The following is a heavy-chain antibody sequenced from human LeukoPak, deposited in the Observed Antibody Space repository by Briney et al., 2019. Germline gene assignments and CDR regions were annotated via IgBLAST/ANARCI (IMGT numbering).Heavy chain of an antibody. J-gene: IGHJ6*03. Sequence: GGSLRLSCAASGFTFSSYWMHWVRQAPGKGLVWVSRINTDGSYTSYADSVKGRFTISRDNAKNTLYLQMNSLRAEDTAVYYCARDHRGSGSRYYYYYMDVWGKGTTVTVSS. V-gene: IGHV3-74*01. CDR3: ARDHRGSGSRYYYYYMDV. CDR1: GFTFSSYW. D-gene: IGHD3-10*01. CDR2: INTDGSYT.